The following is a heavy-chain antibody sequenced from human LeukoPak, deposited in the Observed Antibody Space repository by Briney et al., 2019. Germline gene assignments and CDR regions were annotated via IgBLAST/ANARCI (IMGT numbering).Heavy chain of an antibody. J-gene: IGHJ4*02. V-gene: IGHV4-30-2*01. CDR2: ISHSGST. Sequence: SETLSLTCAVSGGSISSGGYSWSWIRQPPGKGLEWIGYISHSGSTYYNPSLKSRVTISVDTSKNQFSLKLSSVTAADTAVYYCARGRSTYYYANWEKNFDYWGQGTLVTVSS. D-gene: IGHD3-10*01. CDR1: GGSISSGGYS. CDR3: ARGRSTYYYANWEKNFDY.